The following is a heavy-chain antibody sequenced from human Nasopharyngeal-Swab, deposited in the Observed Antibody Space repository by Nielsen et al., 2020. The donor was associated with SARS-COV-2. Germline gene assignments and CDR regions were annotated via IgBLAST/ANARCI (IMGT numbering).Heavy chain of an antibody. CDR2: IYYSGST. Sequence: WIRQAPGKGLEWIGRIYYSGSTYYNPSLKSRVTISVDTSKNQFSLKLSSVTAADTAVYYCARPRGSGWYREAFDIWGQGTMVTVSS. D-gene: IGHD6-19*01. V-gene: IGHV4-39*01. CDR3: ARPRGSGWYREAFDI. J-gene: IGHJ3*02.